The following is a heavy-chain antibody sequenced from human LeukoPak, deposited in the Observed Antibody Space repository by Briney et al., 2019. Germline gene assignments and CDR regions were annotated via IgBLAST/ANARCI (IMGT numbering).Heavy chain of an antibody. CDR1: GFTFSSYT. J-gene: IGHJ3*02. CDR3: ARETYCSGGSCYKGNAFDI. V-gene: IGHV3-21*01. D-gene: IGHD2-15*01. Sequence: GGSLRLSCAASGFTFSSYTMNWVRQAPGKGLEWVSSISSSSSYIYYADSMKGRFTISRDNAKNSLYLQMNSLRADDTAVYYCARETYCSGGSCYKGNAFDIWGQGTMVTVSS. CDR2: ISSSSSYI.